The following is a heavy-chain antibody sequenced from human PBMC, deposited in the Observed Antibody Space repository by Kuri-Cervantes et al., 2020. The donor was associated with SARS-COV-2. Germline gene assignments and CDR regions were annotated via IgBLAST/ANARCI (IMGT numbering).Heavy chain of an antibody. D-gene: IGHD3-22*01. V-gene: IGHV4-30-4*01. CDR1: TGSVNTGDFY. J-gene: IGHJ4*02. Sequence: SETLSLTCTVSTGSVNTGDFYWAWLRQPPGKGLEWIAYIFYSGTTYYNPSLKSRVTISVDTSKNQFSLKLSSVTAADTAVYYCARDYYDSSGYLVEPGDYWGQGTLVTVSS. CDR2: IFYSGTT. CDR3: ARDYYDSSGYLVEPGDY.